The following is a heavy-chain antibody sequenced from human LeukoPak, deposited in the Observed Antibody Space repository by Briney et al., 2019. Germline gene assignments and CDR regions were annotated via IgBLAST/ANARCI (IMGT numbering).Heavy chain of an antibody. V-gene: IGHV3-23*01. D-gene: IGHD3-10*01. CDR2: ISGSGTST. CDR1: GFTFNNYA. Sequence: PGGSLRLSCAASGFTFNNYAMTWVRQAPGKGLEWVSAISGSGTSTYNADSLKGRFTISRDNFKNTLYLQMNSLRAEDTAIYYCAKCPYGSGSYMYYGMDVWGQGTTVTVSS. CDR3: AKCPYGSGSYMYYGMDV. J-gene: IGHJ6*02.